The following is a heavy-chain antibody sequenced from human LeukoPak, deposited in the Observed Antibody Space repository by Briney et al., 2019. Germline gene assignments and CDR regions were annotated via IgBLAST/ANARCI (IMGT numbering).Heavy chain of an antibody. V-gene: IGHV3-43*01. CDR1: GFTFNDYT. CDR2: ISWDGFST. Sequence: GGSLRLSCAASGFTFNDYTMHWVRQTPGKGLEWISLISWDGFSTYYAASVKGRFTISRDNSKSSLYLQMDALTADDSGLYYCAKSDVPSIEASYFDSWGQGTLVTVSS. D-gene: IGHD3-22*01. CDR3: AKSDVPSIEASYFDS. J-gene: IGHJ4*02.